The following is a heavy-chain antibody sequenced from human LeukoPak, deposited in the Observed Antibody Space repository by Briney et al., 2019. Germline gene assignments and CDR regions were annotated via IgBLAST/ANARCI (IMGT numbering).Heavy chain of an antibody. CDR1: GGSMGSYY. CDR3: AREMGATFPGVYYYYMDV. D-gene: IGHD1-26*01. V-gene: IGHV4-59*01. CDR2: IYYSGST. Sequence: SETLSLTCTVSGGSMGSYYWSWIRQPPGKGLEWIGYIYYSGSTNYNPSLKSRVTISVDTSKNQFSLKLSSVTAADTAVYYCAREMGATFPGVYYYYMDVWGKGTTVTVSS. J-gene: IGHJ6*03.